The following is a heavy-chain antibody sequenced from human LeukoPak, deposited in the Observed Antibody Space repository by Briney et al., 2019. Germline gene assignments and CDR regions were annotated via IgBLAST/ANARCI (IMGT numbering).Heavy chain of an antibody. J-gene: IGHJ4*02. CDR3: ARYGITIVRGGKYYFDS. CDR1: GGSIGGYF. V-gene: IGHV4-59*08. Sequence: SETLSLTCTVSGGSIGGYFWSWIRQPPGKGLEWIGYIHYSGTTIYNPSLNSRVTISVDTSKNQFSLRLSSVTAADTAVYYCARYGITIVRGGKYYFDSWGQGTLVTVSS. CDR2: IHYSGTT. D-gene: IGHD3-10*01.